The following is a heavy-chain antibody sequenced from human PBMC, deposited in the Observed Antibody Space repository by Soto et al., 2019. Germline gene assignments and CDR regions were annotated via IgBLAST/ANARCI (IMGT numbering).Heavy chain of an antibody. CDR2: ISYDGNYK. D-gene: IGHD1-26*01. Sequence: AGSLRLSCTASGFTFNTYTMHWVHQAPGQGLEWVALISYDGNYKHYADSVKGRFTISRDNSKNTLYLQMTSLRAEDTAVYYCAWKVGAFYFDYWGQGVLVTVSS. CDR1: GFTFNTYT. V-gene: IGHV3-30*01. CDR3: AWKVGAFYFDY. J-gene: IGHJ4*02.